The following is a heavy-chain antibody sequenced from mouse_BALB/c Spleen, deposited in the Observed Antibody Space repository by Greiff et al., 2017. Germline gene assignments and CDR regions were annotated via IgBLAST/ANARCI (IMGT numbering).Heavy chain of an antibody. J-gene: IGHJ2*01. CDR2: ISNLAYSI. D-gene: IGHD1-1*01. CDR1: GFTFSDYG. CDR3: ARILRYYFDY. V-gene: IGHV5-15*02. Sequence: EVQVVESGGGLVQPGGSRKLSCAASGFTFSDYGMAWVRQAPGKGPEWVAFISNLAYSIYYADTVTGRFTISRENAKNTLYLEMSSLRSEDTAMYYCARILRYYFDYWGQGTTLTVSS.